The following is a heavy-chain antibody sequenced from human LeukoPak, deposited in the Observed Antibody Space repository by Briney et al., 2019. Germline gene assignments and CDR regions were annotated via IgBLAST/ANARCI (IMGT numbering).Heavy chain of an antibody. V-gene: IGHV4-39*02. CDR2: IYYSGST. J-gene: IGHJ3*02. D-gene: IGHD3-22*01. CDR3: ARDFSYDSSGAFDI. CDR1: GGSISSSSYY. Sequence: SETLSLTCTVPGGSISSSSYYWGWIRQPPGKGLEWIGSIYYSGSTYYNPSLKSRVTISVDTSKNQFSLKLSSVTAADTAVYYCARDFSYDSSGAFDIWGQGTMVTVSS.